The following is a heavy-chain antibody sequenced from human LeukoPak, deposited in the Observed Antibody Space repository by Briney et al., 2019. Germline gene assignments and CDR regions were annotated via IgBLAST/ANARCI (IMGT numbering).Heavy chain of an antibody. Sequence: PSETLSLTCTLPGGSISSYYWSWIRQPPGKGLEWIGYIYTSGSTNYNPSLKSRVTISVDTSKNQFSLKLSSVTAADTAVYYCARGQAPAAGVWGQGTLVTVSS. CDR3: ARGQAPAAGV. D-gene: IGHD2-15*01. CDR1: GGSISSYY. V-gene: IGHV4-4*09. J-gene: IGHJ4*02. CDR2: IYTSGST.